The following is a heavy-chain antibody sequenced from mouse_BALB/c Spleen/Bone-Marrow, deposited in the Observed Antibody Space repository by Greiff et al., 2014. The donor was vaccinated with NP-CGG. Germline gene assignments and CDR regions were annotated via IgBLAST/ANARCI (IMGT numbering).Heavy chain of an antibody. CDR2: IDPHYGGT. D-gene: IGHD2-1*01. J-gene: IGHJ3*01. V-gene: IGHV1-39*01. CDR1: GYSFTGYN. CDR3: ASYGNSFGY. Sequence: VQLQQSGPVLEKPGASVKISCKASGYSFTGYNMNWVKQSNGKSLEWIGNIDPHYGGTSYNQKFKDKATLTVDKSSNTAYMQLKSLTSEDSAIYYCASYGNSFGYWGQGTLVTVSA.